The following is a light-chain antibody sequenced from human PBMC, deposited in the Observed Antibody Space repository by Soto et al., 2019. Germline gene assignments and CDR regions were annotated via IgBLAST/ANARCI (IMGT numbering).Light chain of an antibody. V-gene: IGLV1-44*01. J-gene: IGLJ2*01. CDR2: RNN. CDR3: AAWDDSLNGHVV. Sequence: QLVLTQPPSASGTPGQRVTVSCSGGNSNIGSNDVNWYQQIPGTAPKLLIYRNNQRPSGVPDRFSGSKTGTSASLAISGLQSEDEADYYCAAWDDSLNGHVVFGGGTKLTVL. CDR1: NSNIGSND.